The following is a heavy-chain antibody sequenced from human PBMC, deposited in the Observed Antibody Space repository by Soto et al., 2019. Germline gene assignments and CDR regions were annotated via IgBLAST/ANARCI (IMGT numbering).Heavy chain of an antibody. CDR1: GFTFDDYA. V-gene: IGHV3-9*01. CDR3: AKGAVVPAFDI. J-gene: IGHJ3*02. Sequence: EVQLVESGGGLVQTGRSLRLSCAASGFTFDDYAMHWVRQAPGKGLEWVSGISWNSGSIGYADSVKGRFTISRDNAKNSLYLQMNSLRAEDTALYYCAKGAVVPAFDIWGQGTMVTVSS. D-gene: IGHD2-15*01. CDR2: ISWNSGSI.